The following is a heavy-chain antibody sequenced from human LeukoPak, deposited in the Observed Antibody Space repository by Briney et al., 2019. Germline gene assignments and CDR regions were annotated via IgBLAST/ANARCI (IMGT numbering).Heavy chain of an antibody. V-gene: IGHV3-23*01. Sequence: GGSLGLSCAASGFTFSAYAMSWVRQAPGKGLERVSAISDNGGSKHYADSVKGRFTISRDNSKDTLYLQMNSLRAEDTAVYYCARDFSPYTNGWYAGYWGQGTLVTVSS. CDR3: ARDFSPYTNGWYAGY. CDR1: GFTFSAYA. CDR2: ISDNGGSK. D-gene: IGHD6-19*01. J-gene: IGHJ4*02.